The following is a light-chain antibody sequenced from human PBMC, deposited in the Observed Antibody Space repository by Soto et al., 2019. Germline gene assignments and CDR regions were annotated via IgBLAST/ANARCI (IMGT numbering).Light chain of an antibody. V-gene: IGKV3-15*01. J-gene: IGKJ5*01. CDR2: DAS. Sequence: EIVMTQSPATLSVSPGETATLSCRASQSVSSYLAWYQHRPGQAPRLLIYDASTRATGIPARFSGSGSGTELTLTISGLQSADFAVYSCQQYSDWPLFTFGQGTRLEIK. CDR1: QSVSSY. CDR3: QQYSDWPLFT.